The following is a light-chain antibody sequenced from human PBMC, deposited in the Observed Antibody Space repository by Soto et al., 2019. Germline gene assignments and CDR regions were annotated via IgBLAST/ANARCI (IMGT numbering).Light chain of an antibody. CDR1: QRISSY. Sequence: DIQMTQSPSSLSASVGDRVTITCRASQRISSYLNWYQQKPGKAPKLLIYTASSLHSGVPSRFSGSGSGTDFTLTISSLQPEDFATYSCQQSYSTPYTFGQGTKLEIK. CDR3: QQSYSTPYT. V-gene: IGKV1-39*01. CDR2: TAS. J-gene: IGKJ2*01.